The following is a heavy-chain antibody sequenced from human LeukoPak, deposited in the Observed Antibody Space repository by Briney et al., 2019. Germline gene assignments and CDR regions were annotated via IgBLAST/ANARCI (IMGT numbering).Heavy chain of an antibody. CDR2: INHSGST. Sequence: KPSETLSLTCAVYGGSFSGYYWSWIRQPPGKGLEWIGEINHSGSTNYNPSLKSRVTISVDTSKNQFSLKLSSVTAADTAVYYCARGGGPRRGPERALNYYYYGMDVWGQGTTVTVSS. CDR1: GGSFSGYY. J-gene: IGHJ6*02. CDR3: ARGGGPRRGPERALNYYYYGMDV. D-gene: IGHD1-1*01. V-gene: IGHV4-34*01.